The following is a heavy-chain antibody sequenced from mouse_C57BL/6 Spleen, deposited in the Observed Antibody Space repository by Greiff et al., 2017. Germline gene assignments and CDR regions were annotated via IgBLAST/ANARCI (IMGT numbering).Heavy chain of an antibody. CDR3: TTSLYYGSSPGYFDV. CDR1: GFNITDYY. Sequence: EVQLQQSGAELLRPGASVKLSCTASGFNITDYYMHWVKQRPEQGLEWIGRIDPEDGDTEYAPKFQGKATMTADTSSNTAYLQLSSLTSEDTAVYYGTTSLYYGSSPGYFDVWGTGTTVTVSS. CDR2: IDPEDGDT. D-gene: IGHD1-1*01. J-gene: IGHJ1*03. V-gene: IGHV14-1*01.